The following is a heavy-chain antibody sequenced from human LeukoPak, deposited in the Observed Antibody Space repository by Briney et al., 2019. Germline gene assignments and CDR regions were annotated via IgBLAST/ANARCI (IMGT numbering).Heavy chain of an antibody. J-gene: IGHJ4*02. D-gene: IGHD1-26*01. CDR1: GGTFSSYA. CDR2: IIPILGIA. CDR3: ARDPPLAECELLMDY. Sequence: SVKVSCKASGGTFSSYAISWVRQAPGQGLEWMGRIIPILGIANYAQKFQGRVTITADKSTSTAYMELSSLRSEDTAVYYCARDPPLAECELLMDYWGQGTLVTVSS. V-gene: IGHV1-69*04.